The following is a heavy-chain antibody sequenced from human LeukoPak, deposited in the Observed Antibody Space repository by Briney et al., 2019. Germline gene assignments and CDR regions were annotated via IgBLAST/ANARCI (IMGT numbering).Heavy chain of an antibody. D-gene: IGHD2-2*01. CDR2: IYYSGST. Sequence: SETLSLTCAVYGGSFSGYYWSWIRQPPGKGLEWIGSIYYSGSTYYNPSLKSRVTISVDTSKNQFSLKLSSVTAADTAVYYCAREDGWGVVVVPAAIDYWGQGTLVTVYS. CDR1: GGSFSGYY. V-gene: IGHV4-34*01. CDR3: AREDGWGVVVVPAAIDY. J-gene: IGHJ4*02.